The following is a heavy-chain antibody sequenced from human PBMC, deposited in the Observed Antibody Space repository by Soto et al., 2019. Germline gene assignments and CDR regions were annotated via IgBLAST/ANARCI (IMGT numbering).Heavy chain of an antibody. V-gene: IGHV1-69*01. CDR1: GDTSRHSA. J-gene: IGHJ6*02. D-gene: IGHD6-6*01. Sequence: QVQLVQSGTEVKETGSSVKVSCKASGDTSRHSAITWVRQAPGQGLEWVGGIIPVSGAASYAQRFQERVTIIADESTSTAYMELSSLTSDDTAVYYCATPSIPARPKGGYYYADVWGQGTTVTVSS. CDR3: ATPSIPARPKGGYYYADV. CDR2: IIPVSGAA.